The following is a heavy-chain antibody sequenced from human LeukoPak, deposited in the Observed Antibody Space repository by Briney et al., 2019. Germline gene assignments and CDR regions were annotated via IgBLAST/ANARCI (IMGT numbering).Heavy chain of an antibody. CDR1: RLTFSNYA. CDR2: ISASGGTT. D-gene: IGHD2-2*02. Sequence: GGSLRPSCAASRLTFSNYAMSWVRQAPGKGLEWVSGISASGGTTYYADSVKGRFTISRDNSKNTLHLQMSSLRAEYTAVYFCANSIPGLYYYYYLDVWGKGTTVTVSS. J-gene: IGHJ6*03. CDR3: ANSIPGLYYYYYLDV. V-gene: IGHV3-23*01.